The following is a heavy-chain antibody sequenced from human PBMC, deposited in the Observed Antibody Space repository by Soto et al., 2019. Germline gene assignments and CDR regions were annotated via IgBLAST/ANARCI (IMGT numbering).Heavy chain of an antibody. D-gene: IGHD6-19*01. V-gene: IGHV1-58*03. Sequence: QMHLVQSGPAVKKPGTSLTVSCKASGFTLSSSAVHWVRQARGQRLEWIGWIVVGSANTNYAQKFQDRVTITRDMSTSTAYMELSSRRSEDTAVYYCAAGGIAVPLGRSNVYYYYGMDVWGQGTTVTVSS. CDR1: GFTLSSSA. CDR2: IVVGSANT. J-gene: IGHJ6*02. CDR3: AAGGIAVPLGRSNVYYYYGMDV.